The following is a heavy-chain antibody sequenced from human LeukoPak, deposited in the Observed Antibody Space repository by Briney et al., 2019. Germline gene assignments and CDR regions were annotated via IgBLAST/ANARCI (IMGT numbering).Heavy chain of an antibody. V-gene: IGHV3-30*18. J-gene: IGHJ5*02. CDR3: AKVGLRFLEWFGFDP. Sequence: GRSLRLSCAASGFTFSSYGMHWVRQAPGKGLEWVAVILYDGSNKYYADSVKGRFTISRDNSKNTLYLQMNSLRAEDTAVYYCAKVGLRFLEWFGFDPWGQGTLVTVSS. CDR1: GFTFSSYG. CDR2: ILYDGSNK. D-gene: IGHD3-3*01.